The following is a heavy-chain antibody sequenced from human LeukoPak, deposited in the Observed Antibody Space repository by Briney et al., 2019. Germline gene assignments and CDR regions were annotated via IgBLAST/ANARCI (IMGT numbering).Heavy chain of an antibody. D-gene: IGHD6-13*01. Sequence: GGSLRLSCEASGSTFSSYAMSWVRQAPGKRLEGVSVISGSGGSTYYADSVKGRFTISRDNSRNTLYLQMNSLRAEDTAVYYCAKGTHSSSWHWYDPWGQGTLVTVSS. J-gene: IGHJ5*02. CDR3: AKGTHSSSWHWYDP. V-gene: IGHV3-23*01. CDR2: ISGSGGST. CDR1: GSTFSSYA.